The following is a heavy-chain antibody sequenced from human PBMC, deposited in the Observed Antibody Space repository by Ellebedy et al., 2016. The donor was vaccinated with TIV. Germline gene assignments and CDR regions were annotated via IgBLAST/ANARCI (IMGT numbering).Heavy chain of an antibody. CDR2: ISAYNGNT. Sequence: AASVKVSCKASGYTFTSYGISWVRQAPGQGLEWMGWISAYNGNTNYAQKLQGRVTMTTDTSTSTAHMELRSLRSDDTAVYYCARSGVAAAGNPPYWYFDLWGRGTLVTVSS. CDR3: ARSGVAAAGNPPYWYFDL. J-gene: IGHJ2*01. CDR1: GYTFTSYG. D-gene: IGHD6-13*01. V-gene: IGHV1-18*01.